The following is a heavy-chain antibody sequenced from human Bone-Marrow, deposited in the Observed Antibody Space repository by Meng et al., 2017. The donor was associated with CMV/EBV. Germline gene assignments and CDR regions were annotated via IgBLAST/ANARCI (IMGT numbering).Heavy chain of an antibody. V-gene: IGHV1-69*05. J-gene: IGHJ6*02. CDR3: ARGSMVRGVPLPYYYYGMGV. CDR1: GGTFSSYA. D-gene: IGHD3-10*01. CDR2: IILIFDTA. Sequence: SVKVSCKASGGTFSSYAISWVRQAPGQGLEWMGGIILIFDTANYAQNFQGRVTMTRDTSISTAYMDLSRLRSDDTAVYYCARGSMVRGVPLPYYYYGMGVWGQGTTVTVSS.